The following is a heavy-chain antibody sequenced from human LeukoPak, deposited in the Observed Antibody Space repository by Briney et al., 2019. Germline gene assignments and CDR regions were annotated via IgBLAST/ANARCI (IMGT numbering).Heavy chain of an antibody. CDR1: GGSINTYY. J-gene: IGHJ4*02. D-gene: IGHD1-1*01. CDR2: THSSGST. V-gene: IGHV4-4*07. Sequence: SETLSLTCSVSGGSINTYYWSCIRQPAGKGLEWIGRTHSSGSTHYNPSLKSRVTMSLDTSKNQFSLKLTSVTAADTAVYYCARDNDLFDYWGQGTLVTVSS. CDR3: ARDNDLFDY.